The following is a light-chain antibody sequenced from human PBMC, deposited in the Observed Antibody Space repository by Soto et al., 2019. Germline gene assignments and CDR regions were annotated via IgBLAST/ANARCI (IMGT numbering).Light chain of an antibody. CDR3: CSYAGSSTFYV. CDR1: SSDVGSYNL. J-gene: IGLJ1*01. V-gene: IGLV2-23*01. Sequence: QSALTQPASVSGSPGQSITISCTGTSSDVGSYNLVSWYHQHPGKAPKLMIYEGSKRPSGVSNRFSGPKSGNTASLTISGLQAEDEADYYCCSYAGSSTFYVFGTGTKVTVL. CDR2: EGS.